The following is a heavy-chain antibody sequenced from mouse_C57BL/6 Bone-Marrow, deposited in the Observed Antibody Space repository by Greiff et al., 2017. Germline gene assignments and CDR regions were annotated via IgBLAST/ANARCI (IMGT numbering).Heavy chain of an antibody. V-gene: IGHV1-26*01. CDR1: GYTFTDYY. CDR2: INPNNGGT. CDR3: ARDYYGSSWYFDY. J-gene: IGHJ2*01. D-gene: IGHD1-1*01. Sequence: VQLQQSGPELVKPGASVKISCKASGYTFTDYYMNWVKQSYGKSLGWNGDINPNNGGTSYNQKLKVKATLTVDKSSSTAYMELRRLTSEDSADYYCARDYYGSSWYFDYWGQGTILTVTS.